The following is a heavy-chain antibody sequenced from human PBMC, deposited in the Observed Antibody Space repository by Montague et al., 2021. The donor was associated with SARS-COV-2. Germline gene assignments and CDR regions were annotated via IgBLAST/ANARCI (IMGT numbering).Heavy chain of an antibody. D-gene: IGHD2-15*01. Sequence: SLRLSCAASRFISSSYAMHWVRQAPGKGLEWVAVISYDGSNKFYADSVKGRFTISRDNSKNTLYLQMSSLRAEDTAVYYCARAGWRCSGGSCYSQGGFDYWGQGTLVTVSS. CDR3: ARAGWRCSGGSCYSQGGFDY. CDR2: ISYDGSNK. CDR1: RFISSSYA. J-gene: IGHJ4*02. V-gene: IGHV3-30-3*01.